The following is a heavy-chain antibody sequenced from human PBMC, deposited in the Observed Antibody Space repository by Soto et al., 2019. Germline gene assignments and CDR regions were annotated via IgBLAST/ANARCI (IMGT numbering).Heavy chain of an antibody. Sequence: QVQLVQSGAEVKKPGSSVKVSCKASGGTFSTDSISWVRQAPGQGLEWMGGIIPMFGTANNAQKFQGRVTSPAAESTSTAYMGLSRPGSEDTAVYFCAREIDGYYGMDVWGQRTTVNVAS. CDR1: GGTFSTDS. J-gene: IGHJ6*02. CDR2: IIPMFGTA. CDR3: AREIDGYYGMDV. V-gene: IGHV1-69*12.